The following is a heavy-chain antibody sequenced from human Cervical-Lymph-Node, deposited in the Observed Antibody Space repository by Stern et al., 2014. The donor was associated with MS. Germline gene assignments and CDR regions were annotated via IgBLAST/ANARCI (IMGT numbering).Heavy chain of an antibody. V-gene: IGHV1-46*03. CDR1: GYTFTSYY. J-gene: IGHJ4*02. Sequence: VQLVESGAEVKKPGASVKVSCKASGYTFTSYYMHWVRQAPGQGLEWMGIINPSGGSTSYAQKFQGRVPMTRDTSTSTVYMELSSLRSEDTAVYYCAKGITGTTLDYWGQGTLVTVSS. D-gene: IGHD1-20*01. CDR2: INPSGGST. CDR3: AKGITGTTLDY.